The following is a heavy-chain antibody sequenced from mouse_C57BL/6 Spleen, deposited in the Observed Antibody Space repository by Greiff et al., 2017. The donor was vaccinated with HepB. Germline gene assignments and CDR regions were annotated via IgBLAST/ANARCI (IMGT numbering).Heavy chain of an antibody. V-gene: IGHV5-9*01. J-gene: IGHJ4*01. CDR1: GFTFSSYT. Sequence: EVKVVESGGGLVKPGGSLKLSCAASGFTFSSYTMSWVRQTPEKRLEWVATISGGGGNTYYPDSVKGRFTISRDNAKNTLYLQMSSLRSEDTALYYCARHAIYYYGSSYAMDYWGQGTSVTVSS. CDR2: ISGGGGNT. D-gene: IGHD1-1*01. CDR3: ARHAIYYYGSSYAMDY.